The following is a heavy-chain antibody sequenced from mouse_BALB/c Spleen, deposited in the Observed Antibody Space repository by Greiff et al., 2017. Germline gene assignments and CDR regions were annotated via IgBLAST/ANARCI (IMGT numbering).Heavy chain of an antibody. D-gene: IGHD2-12*01. V-gene: IGHV1-80*01. CDR2: IYPGDGDT. J-gene: IGHJ1*01. Sequence: QVQLQQSGAELVRPGSSVKISCKASGYAFSSYWMNWVKQRPGQGLEWIGQIYPGDGDTNYNGKFKGKATLTADKSSSTAYMQLSSLTSEDSAVYFCARSDDRYFDVWGAGTTVTVSS. CDR3: ARSDDRYFDV. CDR1: GYAFSSYW.